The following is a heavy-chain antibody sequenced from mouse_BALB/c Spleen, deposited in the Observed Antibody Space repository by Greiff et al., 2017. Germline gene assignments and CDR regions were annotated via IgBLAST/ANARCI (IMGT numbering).Heavy chain of an antibody. Sequence: EVKLVESGGGLVQPGGSRKLSCAASGFTFSSFGMHWVRQAPEKGLEWVAYISSGSSTTYYADTVTGRFTISRDNPKNTLFLQMTSLRSEDTAVYYCARGMTARATAYWGQGTLVTVSA. V-gene: IGHV5-17*02. J-gene: IGHJ3*01. CDR1: GFTFSSFG. CDR3: ARGMTARATAY. CDR2: ISSGSSTT. D-gene: IGHD3-2*01.